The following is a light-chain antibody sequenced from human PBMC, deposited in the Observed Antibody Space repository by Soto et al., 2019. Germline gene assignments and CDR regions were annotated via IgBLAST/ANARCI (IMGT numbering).Light chain of an antibody. V-gene: IGKV1-5*01. CDR2: DAS. CDR3: QPLHSLGAT. Sequence: DIQMTQSPPTLSASLGDRVTITCRASQIISSWLAWYQQKPGKAPRLLIYDASSFESVVPSRFSGSRSGTEFSLTISSRQPEDLETYSCQPLHSLGATFGGGTNVDIK. J-gene: IGKJ4*01. CDR1: QIISSW.